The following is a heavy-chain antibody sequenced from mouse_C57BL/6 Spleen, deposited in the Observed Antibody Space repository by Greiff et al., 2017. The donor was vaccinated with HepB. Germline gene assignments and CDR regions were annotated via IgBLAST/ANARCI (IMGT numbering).Heavy chain of an antibody. J-gene: IGHJ4*01. V-gene: IGHV1-52*01. CDR3: ARPSYYDGSLPCAMDY. CDR1: GYTFTSYW. D-gene: IGHD1-1*01. Sequence: QVQLQQPGAELVRPGSSVKLSCKASGYTFTSYWMHWVKQRPIQGLEWIGNIDPTDSETHYNQKFKDKATLTVDKSSSTAYMQLSSLTSEDSAVYYCARPSYYDGSLPCAMDYWGQGTSVTVSS. CDR2: IDPTDSET.